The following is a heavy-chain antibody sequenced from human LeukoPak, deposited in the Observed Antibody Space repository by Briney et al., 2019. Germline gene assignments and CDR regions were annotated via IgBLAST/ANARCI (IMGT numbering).Heavy chain of an antibody. V-gene: IGHV3-21*01. CDR3: ARERYYYGSGSSSWDAFDY. J-gene: IGHJ4*02. CDR2: ISGSSTFI. CDR1: GFTFTSYS. Sequence: PGGSLRLSCAASGFTFTSYSMNWVRQAPGKGLEWVSSISGSSTFIYYADSVKGRFTISRDNAKNSLYLQMNSLRAEDTAVYYCARERYYYGSGSSSWDAFDYWGQGTLVTVSS. D-gene: IGHD3-10*01.